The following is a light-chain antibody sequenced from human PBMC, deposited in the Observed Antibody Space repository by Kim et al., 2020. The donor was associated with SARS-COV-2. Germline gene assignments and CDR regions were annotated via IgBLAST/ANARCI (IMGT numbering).Light chain of an antibody. J-gene: IGLJ2*01. V-gene: IGLV3-1*01. Sequence: VSPGQTASITCSGDKLGDKYACWYQQKPGQSPVLVIYQDSKRPSGIPERFSGSNSGNTATLTISGTQAMDEADYYCQTWDSSTAVVFGGGTQLTVL. CDR3: QTWDSSTAVV. CDR2: QDS. CDR1: KLGDKY.